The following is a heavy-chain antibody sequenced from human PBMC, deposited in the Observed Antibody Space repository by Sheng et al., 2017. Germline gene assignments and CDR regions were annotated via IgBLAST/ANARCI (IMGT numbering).Heavy chain of an antibody. V-gene: IGHV4-59*01. D-gene: IGHD3-22*01. Sequence: QVQLQESGPGLVKPSETLSLTCTVSGGSISSYYWSWIRQPPGKGLEWIGYIYYSGSTNYNPSLKSRVTISVDTSKNQFSLKLSSVTAADTAVYYCARASGYYYGDAFDIWGQGTMVTVSS. CDR3: ARASGYYYGDAFDI. CDR2: IYYSGST. J-gene: IGHJ3*02. CDR1: GGSISSYY.